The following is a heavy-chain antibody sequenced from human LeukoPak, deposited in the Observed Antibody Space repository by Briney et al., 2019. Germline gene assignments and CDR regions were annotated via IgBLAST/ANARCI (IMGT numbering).Heavy chain of an antibody. CDR2: INPNSGGT. CDR3: ARARWYYDILTGYYRFFDY. J-gene: IGHJ4*02. CDR1: GYTFTGYY. Sequence: ASVKVSFKASGYTFTGYYMHWVRQAPGQGLEWMGWINPNSGGTNYAQKFQGRVTMTRDTSISTAYMELSRLRSDDTAVYYCARARWYYDILTGYYRFFDYWGQGTLVTVSS. D-gene: IGHD3-9*01. V-gene: IGHV1-2*02.